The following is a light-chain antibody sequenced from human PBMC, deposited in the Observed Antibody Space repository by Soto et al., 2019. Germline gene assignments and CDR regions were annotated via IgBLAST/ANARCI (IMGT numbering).Light chain of an antibody. J-gene: IGKJ5*01. CDR2: DAS. CDR3: QQRSNWPPT. Sequence: EIVLTQSPATLSLSPGERATLSCRASQSVGSFLAWYQQKPGQAPRLLIYDASNRATGIPARFSGSGSGTDCTLTISSLEPEDFAVYYCQQRSNWPPTFGQGTRLEIK. CDR1: QSVGSF. V-gene: IGKV3-11*01.